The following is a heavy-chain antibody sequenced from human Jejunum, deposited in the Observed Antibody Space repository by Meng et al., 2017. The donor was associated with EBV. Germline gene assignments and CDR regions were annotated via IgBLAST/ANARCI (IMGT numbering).Heavy chain of an antibody. D-gene: IGHD1-1*01. CDR3: TRESTTGCVDY. CDR2: TFYRSMWYN. Sequence: QVQLRQSGPGLVKPSHTHSLTCAISGDSVFSNSVAWNWIRQSPSRGLEWLGRTFYRSMWYNHYAPSVESRIAINADTSKNQFSLQLNSVTPEDTAVYYCTRESTTGCVDYWGQGTLVTVSS. CDR1: GDSVFSNSVA. V-gene: IGHV6-1*01. J-gene: IGHJ4*02.